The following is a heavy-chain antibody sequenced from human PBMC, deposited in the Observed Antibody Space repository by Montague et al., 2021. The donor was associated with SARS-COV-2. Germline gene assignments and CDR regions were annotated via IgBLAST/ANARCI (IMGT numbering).Heavy chain of an antibody. V-gene: IGHV4-39*01. Sequence: SETLSLTCTVSGGSISSSGYYWGWIRLPPGKGLEWIGSIYYSGSTYYNPSLKSRVTISVDTSKNQFSLKLSSVTAADTAVYYCARFPTSYYYDSKAAPATPDAFDIWGQGTMVTVSS. D-gene: IGHD3-22*01. CDR2: IYYSGST. CDR1: GGSISSSGYY. CDR3: ARFPTSYYYDSKAAPATPDAFDI. J-gene: IGHJ3*02.